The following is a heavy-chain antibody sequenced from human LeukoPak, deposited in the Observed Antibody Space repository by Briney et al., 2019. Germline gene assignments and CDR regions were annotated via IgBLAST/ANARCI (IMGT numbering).Heavy chain of an antibody. Sequence: KTSQTLSLTCTVSGGSISSGSYYWSWIRQPAGKGLEWIGRIYTSGSTNYNPSLKSRVTISVDTSKNQFSLKLSSVTAAGMAVYYCARAWTTSGDAFDIWGQGTMVTVSS. D-gene: IGHD4-17*01. CDR3: ARAWTTSGDAFDI. CDR2: IYTSGST. V-gene: IGHV4-61*02. J-gene: IGHJ3*02. CDR1: GGSISSGSYY.